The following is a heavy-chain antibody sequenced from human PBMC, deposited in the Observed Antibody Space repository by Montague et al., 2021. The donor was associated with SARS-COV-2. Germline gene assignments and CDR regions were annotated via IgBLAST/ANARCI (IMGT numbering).Heavy chain of an antibody. CDR2: IYDSGST. J-gene: IGHJ6*02. D-gene: IGHD6-13*01. V-gene: IGHV4-39*07. Sequence: SETLSLTCTVSGGSISGSSYYWGWMRQPPGKGLEWIGSIYDSGSTYYNLSLKSRVTISVDTSKNQFSLKLSSVTAADTAEYYCARVGRQQLVRLSGMDVWGQGTTVTVSS. CDR1: GGSISGSSYY. CDR3: ARVGRQQLVRLSGMDV.